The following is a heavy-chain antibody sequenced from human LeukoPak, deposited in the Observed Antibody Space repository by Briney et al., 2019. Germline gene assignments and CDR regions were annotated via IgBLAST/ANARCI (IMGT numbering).Heavy chain of an antibody. J-gene: IGHJ4*02. Sequence: PGGSLRLSCAASGFTFTNYWMSWVRQAPGKGLEWVANIKQDGSAKYYVDSVKGRFTMSRDNARNSMYLQMNSLRVEDTAVYFCARDRLAGELSDYWGQGTLVTVSS. V-gene: IGHV3-7*01. CDR3: ARDRLAGELSDY. CDR1: GFTFTNYW. CDR2: IKQDGSAK. D-gene: IGHD3-10*01.